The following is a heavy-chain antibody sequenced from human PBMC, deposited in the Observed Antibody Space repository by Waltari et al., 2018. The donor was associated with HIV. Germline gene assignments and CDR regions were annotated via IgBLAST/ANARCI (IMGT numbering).Heavy chain of an antibody. CDR2: IIPILGIA. V-gene: IGHV1-69*08. D-gene: IGHD6-19*01. J-gene: IGHJ4*02. CDR1: GGTLSSYT. CDR3: ARDGIAVAGNY. Sequence: QVQLVQSGAEVKKPGSSVKVSCKASGGTLSSYTLSWVRQAPGQGLEWMGRIIPILGIANYAQKFQGRVTITADKSTSTAYMELSSLRSEDTAVYYCARDGIAVAGNYWGQGTLVTVSS.